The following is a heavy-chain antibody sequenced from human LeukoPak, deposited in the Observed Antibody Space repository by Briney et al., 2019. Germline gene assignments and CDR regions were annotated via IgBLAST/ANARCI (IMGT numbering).Heavy chain of an antibody. CDR1: GFTFSSYA. D-gene: IGHD5-24*01. Sequence: GGSLRLSCAASGFTFSSYAMHWIRQTPGKGLEWVAFISYDGSNKNYADSVKGRFTISRDNAKNSLYLQMNSLRAEDTAVYYCARAEMANSWDYMDVWGKGTTVTVSS. CDR2: ISYDGSNK. CDR3: ARAEMANSWDYMDV. V-gene: IGHV3-30*04. J-gene: IGHJ6*03.